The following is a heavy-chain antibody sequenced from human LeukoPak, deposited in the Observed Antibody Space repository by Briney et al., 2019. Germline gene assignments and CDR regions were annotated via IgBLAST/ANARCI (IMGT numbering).Heavy chain of an antibody. D-gene: IGHD6-19*01. CDR3: ARGVAVAGTGLYYFDY. J-gene: IGHJ4*02. V-gene: IGHV1-2*02. Sequence: APVKVSCKASGYTFTGYYMHWVRQAPGQGLEWMGWINPNSGGTNYAQKFQGRVTMTRDTSISTAYMELSRLRSDDTAVYYCARGVAVAGTGLYYFDYWGQGTLVTVSS. CDR1: GYTFTGYY. CDR2: INPNSGGT.